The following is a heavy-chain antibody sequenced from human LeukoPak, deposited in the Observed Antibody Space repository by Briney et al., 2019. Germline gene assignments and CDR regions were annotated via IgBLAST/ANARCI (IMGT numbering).Heavy chain of an antibody. J-gene: IGHJ3*02. Sequence: PSETLSLTCTVSGGSISSGSYYWSWIRQPAGKGLEWIGRIYTSGSTNYNPSLKSRVTISVDTSKNQFSLKLSSVTAADTAVYYCARAIAAAGTSDAFDIWGQGTMVTVSS. CDR1: GGSISSGSYY. CDR3: ARAIAAAGTSDAFDI. CDR2: IYTSGST. V-gene: IGHV4-61*02. D-gene: IGHD6-13*01.